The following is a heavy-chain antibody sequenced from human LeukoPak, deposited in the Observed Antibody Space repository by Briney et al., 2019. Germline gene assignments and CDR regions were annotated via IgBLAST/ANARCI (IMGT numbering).Heavy chain of an antibody. CDR1: GYTFTSYS. D-gene: IGHD2-2*01. CDR2: ISAYNGNT. CDR3: ARGFVVVPAAFYYYYYGMDV. V-gene: IGHV1-18*01. Sequence: ASVKVSCKASGYTFTSYSISWVRQAPGQGLEWMGWISAYNGNTNYAQKLQGRVTMTTDTSTSTAYMELRSLRSDDTAVYYCARGFVVVPAAFYYYYYGMDVWGQGTTVTVSS. J-gene: IGHJ6*02.